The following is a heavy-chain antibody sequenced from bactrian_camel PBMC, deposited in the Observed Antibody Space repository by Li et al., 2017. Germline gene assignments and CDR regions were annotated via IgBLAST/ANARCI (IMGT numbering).Heavy chain of an antibody. CDR1: GYTLSPYC. V-gene: IGHV3S55*01. CDR2: ISGDGTT. CDR3: AWSDFRCNWNVVDFTI. D-gene: IGHD4*01. J-gene: IGHJ4*01. Sequence: HVQLVESGGGSVQAGDSLRLSCAISGYTLSPYCMGWFRQAPGKEREGVADISGDGTTSYADSVKGRFTISKDIAKNTLYLQMNSLKPEDTAIYYCAWSDFRCNWNVVDFTIWGQGTQVTVS.